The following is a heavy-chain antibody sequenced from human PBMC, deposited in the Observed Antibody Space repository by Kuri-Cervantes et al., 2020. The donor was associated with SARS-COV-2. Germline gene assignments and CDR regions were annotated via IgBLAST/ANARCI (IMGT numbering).Heavy chain of an antibody. Sequence: ASVKVSCKVSGYTLTELSMHWVRQAPGKGLEWMGGFDPEDGGTIYAQKFQGRVTMTEDTSTDTAYMELSSLRSEDTAVYYCATTDTAMVPEFDYWGQGTLVTVSS. CDR2: FDPEDGGT. J-gene: IGHJ4*02. D-gene: IGHD5-18*01. CDR3: ATTDTAMVPEFDY. CDR1: GYTLTELS. V-gene: IGHV1-24*01.